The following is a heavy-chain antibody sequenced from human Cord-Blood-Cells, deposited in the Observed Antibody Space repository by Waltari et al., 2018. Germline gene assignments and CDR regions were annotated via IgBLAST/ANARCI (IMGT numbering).Heavy chain of an antibody. CDR2: IKQDGSEK. J-gene: IGHJ4*02. V-gene: IGHV3-7*01. Sequence: EVQLVESGGGLVQPGVSLRLSCAASGFTFSRYWMSWVRPAPGQGLEWVANIKQDGSEKYYVDSVKGRFTISRDNAKNSLYLQMNSLRAEDTAVYYCARVRFLEWLLYGYYFDYWGQGTLVTVSS. CDR3: ARVRFLEWLLYGYYFDY. CDR1: GFTFSRYW. D-gene: IGHD3-3*01.